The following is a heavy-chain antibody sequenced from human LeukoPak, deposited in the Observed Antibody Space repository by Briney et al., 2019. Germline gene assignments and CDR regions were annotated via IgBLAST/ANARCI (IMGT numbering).Heavy chain of an antibody. J-gene: IGHJ4*02. D-gene: IGHD6-13*01. V-gene: IGHV4-38-2*02. CDR1: GYSISSGYY. Sequence: SETLSLTCTVSGYSISSGYYWGWIRQPPGKGLEWIGRIYTSGSTNYNPSLKSRVTISVDTSKNQFSLKLSSVTAADTAVYYCATQQLVPWFDYWGQGTLVTVSS. CDR2: IYTSGST. CDR3: ATQQLVPWFDY.